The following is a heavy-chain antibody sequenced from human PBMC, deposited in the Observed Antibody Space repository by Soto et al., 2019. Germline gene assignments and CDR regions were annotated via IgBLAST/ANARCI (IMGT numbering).Heavy chain of an antibody. CDR1: GYTFTSYA. D-gene: IGHD1-26*01. CDR3: ASLMVSRGSHYGGTIN. CDR2: INAGNGNT. J-gene: IGHJ4*02. V-gene: IGHV1-3*01. Sequence: QVQLVQSGAEVKKPGASVKVSCKASGYTFTSYAMHWVRQAPGQRLEWMGWINAGNGNTKYSQKFQGRVTITRDTSASTAYMELSSLRSEDTAVYYCASLMVSRGSHYGGTINWGQGTLVTVSS.